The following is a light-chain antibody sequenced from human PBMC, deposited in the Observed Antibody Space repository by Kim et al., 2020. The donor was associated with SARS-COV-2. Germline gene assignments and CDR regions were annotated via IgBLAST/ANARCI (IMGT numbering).Light chain of an antibody. V-gene: IGKV3-15*01. J-gene: IGKJ1*01. CDR3: HQYNKWPPT. Sequence: GSPGERATRSCRASQSVSRNFAWYQQIPDQAPRLLIYDASTRVTGIPARFTGSGSGTEFTLTISSLQSEDFAVYYCHQYNKWPPTFGQGTKVDIK. CDR2: DAS. CDR1: QSVSRN.